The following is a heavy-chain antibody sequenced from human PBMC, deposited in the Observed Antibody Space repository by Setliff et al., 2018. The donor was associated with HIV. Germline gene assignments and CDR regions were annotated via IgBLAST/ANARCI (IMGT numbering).Heavy chain of an antibody. Sequence: SVKVSCKASGDSFSNYAISWVRQAPGQGLEWMGQIVPIFGTPSYAQKFQGRVTITADESTNTAFMELGSLRSDDTAVYYCATDPQKGGYYYYCMDVWGKGTTVTVSS. CDR2: IVPIFGTP. J-gene: IGHJ6*03. CDR3: ATDPQKGGYYYYCMDV. CDR1: GDSFSNYA. D-gene: IGHD2-15*01. V-gene: IGHV1-69*13.